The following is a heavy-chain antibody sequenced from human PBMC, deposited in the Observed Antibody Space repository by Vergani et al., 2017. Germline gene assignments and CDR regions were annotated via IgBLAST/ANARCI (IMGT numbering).Heavy chain of an antibody. Sequence: EVQLVESGGGLVQPGGSLRLSCAASGFTFSSYSMNWVRQAPGKGLEWVSSISSSSSYIYYADSVKGRFTISRDNAKNSLYLQMNSRRAEDTAVYYCASKLELTSIVYYWGQATLVTVSS. CDR3: ASKLELTSIVYY. V-gene: IGHV3-21*01. CDR2: ISSSSSYI. D-gene: IGHD1-7*01. CDR1: GFTFSSYS. J-gene: IGHJ4*02.